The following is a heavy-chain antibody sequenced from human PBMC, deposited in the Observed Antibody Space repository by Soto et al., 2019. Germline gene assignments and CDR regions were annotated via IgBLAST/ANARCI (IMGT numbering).Heavy chain of an antibody. V-gene: IGHV1-69*02. CDR3: ARLVVVVAATETYYYYYYMDV. J-gene: IGHJ6*03. Sequence: SVKVSCKASGGTFSSYTISWVRQAPGQGLEWMGRIIPNHGIANYAQKFQGRVTMTTDKSTSTAYMELRSLRSDDTAVYYCARLVVVVAATETYYYYYYMDVWGKGTTVTVSS. CDR2: IIPNHGIA. D-gene: IGHD2-15*01. CDR1: GGTFSSYT.